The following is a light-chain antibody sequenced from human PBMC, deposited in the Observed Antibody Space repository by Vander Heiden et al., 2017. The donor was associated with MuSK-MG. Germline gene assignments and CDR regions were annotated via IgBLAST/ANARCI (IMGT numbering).Light chain of an antibody. J-gene: IGKJ4*01. CDR3: QLYDTAPRLT. CDR2: WAS. CDR1: QSVLYSSNNKNY. V-gene: IGKV4-1*01. Sequence: DIVMTQSPDSLAVSLGERATINCKSSQSVLYSSNNKNYLAWYQQKPGQPPKLLIYWASTRESGVPDRFSGSGSGTDFTLTMSRLQAEDVAVYYCQLYDTAPRLTFGGGTKVEI.